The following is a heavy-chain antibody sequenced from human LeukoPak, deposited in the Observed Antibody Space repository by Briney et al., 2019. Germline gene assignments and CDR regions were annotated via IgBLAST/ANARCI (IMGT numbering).Heavy chain of an antibody. CDR2: MIPIFGTA. CDR3: ARGLPAAIVWNWFDP. CDR1: GGTFSSYA. J-gene: IGHJ5*02. Sequence: SVKVSCKASGGTFSSYAISWVRQAPGQGVEWMGGMIPIFGTANYAQKFQGRVTITADESTSTAYMELSSLRSEDTAVYYCARGLPAAIVWNWFDPWGQGALVTVSS. V-gene: IGHV1-69*01. D-gene: IGHD2-2*01.